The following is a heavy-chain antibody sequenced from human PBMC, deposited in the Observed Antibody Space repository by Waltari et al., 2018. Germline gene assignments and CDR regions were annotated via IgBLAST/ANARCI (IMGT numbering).Heavy chain of an antibody. CDR3: ARSLYSGSYTVDY. CDR2: ISYDGSNK. V-gene: IGHV3-30-3*01. CDR1: GFTFSSYA. J-gene: IGHJ4*02. D-gene: IGHD1-26*01. Sequence: QVQLVESGGGVVQPGRSLRLSCAASGFTFSSYAMHWVRQDPGKGLEWVAVISYDGSNKYYADSVKGRFTISRDNSKNTLYLQMNSLRAEDTAVYYCARSLYSGSYTVDYWGQGTLVTVSS.